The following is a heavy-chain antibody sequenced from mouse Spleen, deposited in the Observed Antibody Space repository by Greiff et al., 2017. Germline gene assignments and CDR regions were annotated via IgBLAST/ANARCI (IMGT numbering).Heavy chain of an antibody. CDR2: ISGGGGNT. CDR3: ARRGTVVAEDWYFDV. D-gene: IGHD1-1*01. CDR1: GFTFSSYT. Sequence: EVKLMESGGGLVKPGGSLKLSCAASGFTFSSYTMSWVRQTPEKRLEWVATISGGGGNTYYPDSVKGRFTISRDNAKNTLYLQMSSLRSEDTALYYCARRGTVVAEDWYFDVWGTGTTVTVSS. J-gene: IGHJ1*03. V-gene: IGHV5-9*01.